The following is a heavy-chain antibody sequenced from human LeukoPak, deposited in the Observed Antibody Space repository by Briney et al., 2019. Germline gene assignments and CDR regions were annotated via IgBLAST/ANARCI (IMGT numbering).Heavy chain of an antibody. Sequence: ASVKVSCKASGYTFTGYHIHWVRQAPGQGLEWMGWINPNSGDTIYAQKLQGWVTMTRDTSINTAYMELSRLRSDDTAVYYCARGVGFGEFSKSNYYYGMDVWGQGTTVTVSS. D-gene: IGHD3-10*01. V-gene: IGHV1-2*04. CDR1: GYTFTGYH. CDR2: INPNSGDT. CDR3: ARGVGFGEFSKSNYYYGMDV. J-gene: IGHJ6*02.